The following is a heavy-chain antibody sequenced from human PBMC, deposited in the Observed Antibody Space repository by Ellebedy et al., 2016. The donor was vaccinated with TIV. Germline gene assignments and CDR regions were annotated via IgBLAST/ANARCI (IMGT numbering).Heavy chain of an antibody. CDR3: ASGGSSGYYYASYFDY. J-gene: IGHJ4*02. CDR2: ISPQWTTT. D-gene: IGHD3-22*01. CDR1: GFTFSTCA. V-gene: IGHV3-21*04. Sequence: GESLKISXAASGFTFSTCAMTWVRQAPGKGLEWVSSISPQWTTTYYADSVKGRFTISRDNAKKSLYLQMNSLRAEDTAVYFCASGGSSGYYYASYFDYWGQGTLVTVSS.